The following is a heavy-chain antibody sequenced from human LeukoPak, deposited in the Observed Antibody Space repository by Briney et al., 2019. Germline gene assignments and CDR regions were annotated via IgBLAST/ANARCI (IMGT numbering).Heavy chain of an antibody. J-gene: IGHJ4*02. CDR3: ARVGGDDSSGYYYVV. Sequence: GGSQRLSCAASGFTFSSYWMHWVRQAPGKGLVWVSRINSDGSSTSYADSAKGRFTISRDNAKNTLYLQMNSLRAEDTAVYYCARVGGDDSSGYYYVVWGQGTLVTVSS. V-gene: IGHV3-74*01. CDR1: GFTFSSYW. D-gene: IGHD3-22*01. CDR2: INSDGSST.